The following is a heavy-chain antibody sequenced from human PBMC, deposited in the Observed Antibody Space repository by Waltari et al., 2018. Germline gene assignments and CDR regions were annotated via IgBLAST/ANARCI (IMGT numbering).Heavy chain of an antibody. CDR1: GYTFTSYA. D-gene: IGHD4-17*01. CDR3: ARDVIYGDYGEFDY. Sequence: QVQLVQSGAEVKKPGASVKVSCKASGYTFTSYAMHWVRQAPGQRLEWMGWINAGNGNTKYSQKFQGRVTITRDTSASTAYMELSSLRSEDTAVYYCARDVIYGDYGEFDYWGQGTLVTVSS. V-gene: IGHV1-3*01. CDR2: INAGNGNT. J-gene: IGHJ4*02.